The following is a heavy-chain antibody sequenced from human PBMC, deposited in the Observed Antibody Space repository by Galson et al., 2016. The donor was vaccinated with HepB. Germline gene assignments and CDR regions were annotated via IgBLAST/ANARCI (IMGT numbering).Heavy chain of an antibody. CDR2: ISWNSGNI. Sequence: SLRLSCAASGFIFDDYAIHWVRQAPGKGLEWVSGISWNSGNIDYADSVKGRFTISRDNAKNSLYLLMNSLRAEDTALYYCAKDVSVAGRGGFDYWGQGTLVTVSS. CDR1: GFIFDDYA. D-gene: IGHD6-19*01. V-gene: IGHV3-9*01. J-gene: IGHJ4*02. CDR3: AKDVSVAGRGGFDY.